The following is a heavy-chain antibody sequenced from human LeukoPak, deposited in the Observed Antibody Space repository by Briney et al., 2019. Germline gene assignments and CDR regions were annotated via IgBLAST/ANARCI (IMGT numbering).Heavy chain of an antibody. J-gene: IGHJ4*02. Sequence: PSETLSLTCTVSGGSISSYYWSWIRQPPGKGLEWIGYIYYSGSTNYNPSLKSRVTISVDTSKNQFSLKLSSVTAADTAVYYCARRDIVVVPIGFDYWGQGTLVTVSS. CDR1: GGSISSYY. D-gene: IGHD2-2*01. CDR2: IYYSGST. CDR3: ARRDIVVVPIGFDY. V-gene: IGHV4-59*08.